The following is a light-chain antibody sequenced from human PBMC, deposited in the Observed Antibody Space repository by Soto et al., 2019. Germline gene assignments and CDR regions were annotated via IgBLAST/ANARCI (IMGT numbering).Light chain of an antibody. CDR3: QQYNDWPLT. CDR2: AAS. J-gene: IGKJ1*01. V-gene: IGKV3-20*01. CDR1: QNLSSGY. Sequence: EIVLTQSPGTLSLSPGERATLSCRASQNLSSGYLAWYQQKPGQAPRILIYAASSRATGIPDRFSGSGSGTDFSLTISRLEPEDFAVYYCQQYNDWPLTFGQGTKVEV.